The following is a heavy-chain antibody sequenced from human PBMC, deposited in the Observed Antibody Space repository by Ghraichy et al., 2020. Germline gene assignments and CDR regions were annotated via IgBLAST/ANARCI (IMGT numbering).Heavy chain of an antibody. CDR1: GFSFSTYS. V-gene: IGHV3-21*01. CDR3: ARARRYFDL. J-gene: IGHJ2*01. CDR2: ISSSGSYI. Sequence: GGSLRLSCAASGFSFSTYSMNWVRQAPGKGLEWISSISSSGSYIYDADSMKGRFTISRDNTKNSLYLQMNSLRVEDTAVYYCARARRYFDLWGRGTLVTVSS.